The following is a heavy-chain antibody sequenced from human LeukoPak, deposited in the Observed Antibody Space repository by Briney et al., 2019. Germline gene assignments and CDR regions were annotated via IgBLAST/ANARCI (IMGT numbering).Heavy chain of an antibody. Sequence: PGRSLRLSCEASGFTLSSYNMNWVRQAPGKGLEWVSLIGTSSGTIYYADSVKGRFTISRDDAKNSLYLQMNSLTDEDTAVYYCARRFDSWGQGTLVIVSS. CDR2: IGTSSGTI. J-gene: IGHJ4*02. CDR3: ARRFDS. V-gene: IGHV3-48*02. CDR1: GFTLSSYN.